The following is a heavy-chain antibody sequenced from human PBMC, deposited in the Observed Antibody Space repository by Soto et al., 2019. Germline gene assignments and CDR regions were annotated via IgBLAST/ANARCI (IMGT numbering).Heavy chain of an antibody. J-gene: IGHJ4*02. D-gene: IGHD3-10*01. CDR1: GYTFSSIG. Sequence: QIQLVQSGAEVKKPGASVKVSCKASGYTFSSIGISWVRQAPGQGLEWMGWISPYKGNTHYAQGLQGRVTMTTGTSTSTAYMELRSLRSDDTAVYYCARDLVASGSYYTDYWGQGTLVTVSS. CDR2: ISPYKGNT. CDR3: ARDLVASGSYYTDY. V-gene: IGHV1-18*01.